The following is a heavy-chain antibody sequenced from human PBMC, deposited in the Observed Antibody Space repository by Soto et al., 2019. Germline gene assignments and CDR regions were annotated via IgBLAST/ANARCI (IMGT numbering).Heavy chain of an antibody. CDR2: TGTSSRYI. Sequence: PGGSLRLSCVASGFTLSSYTMSWVRQAPGKGLEWVSSTGTSSRYIFYADSVRSRFTISRDNAKNSVYLQMDSLRADDTAVYYCARAAFSYSTVNAFSHWGQGSLVTVSS. CDR1: GFTLSSYT. CDR3: ARAAFSYSTVNAFSH. D-gene: IGHD4-4*01. V-gene: IGHV3-21*06. J-gene: IGHJ4*02.